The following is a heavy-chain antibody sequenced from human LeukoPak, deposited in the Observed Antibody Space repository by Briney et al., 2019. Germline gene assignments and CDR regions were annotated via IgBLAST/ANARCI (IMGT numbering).Heavy chain of an antibody. CDR2: ISSSSSYI. V-gene: IGHV3-21*01. CDR3: ARGISAASDY. J-gene: IGHJ4*02. CDR1: GFTFSSYS. D-gene: IGHD2-15*01. Sequence: GGSLRLSCAASGFTFSSYSMNWVRRAPGKGLEWVSSISSSSSYIYYADSVKGRFTISRDNAKNSLYLQMNSPRAEDTAVYYCARGISAASDYWGQGTLVTVSS.